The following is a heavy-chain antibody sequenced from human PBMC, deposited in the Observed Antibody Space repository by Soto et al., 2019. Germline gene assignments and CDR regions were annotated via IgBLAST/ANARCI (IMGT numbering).Heavy chain of an antibody. CDR2: LFYRGST. CDR3: VQHGGVHYYHDV. J-gene: IGHJ4*02. D-gene: IGHD2-8*01. CDR1: GGSLSSSNW. Sequence: ADTLSLTCAVSGGSLSSSNWRSWVRQPPGHTLEWLEELFYRGSTKYNPSLSIRVTISADQSNNVFSLRLTSVTAADTAMYYCVQHGGVHYYHDVWGQGVLVTVSS. V-gene: IGHV4-4*02.